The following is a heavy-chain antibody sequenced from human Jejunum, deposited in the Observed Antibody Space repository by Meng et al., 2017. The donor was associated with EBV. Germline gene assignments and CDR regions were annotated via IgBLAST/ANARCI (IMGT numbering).Heavy chain of an antibody. V-gene: IGHV1-2*06. D-gene: IGHD3-16*01. J-gene: IGHJ2*01. CDR1: AYTFAGYY. Sequence: VQLVQSGAEVQTPGASLNVYCKASAYTFAGYYMHWVRQAPGQGLEWMGRINPNSGGANYAQKFQGRVTMTRDTSISTAYMELSRLRSDDTAVYYCAREGLVGDLRYFDLWGRGTLVTVSS. CDR3: AREGLVGDLRYFDL. CDR2: INPNSGGA.